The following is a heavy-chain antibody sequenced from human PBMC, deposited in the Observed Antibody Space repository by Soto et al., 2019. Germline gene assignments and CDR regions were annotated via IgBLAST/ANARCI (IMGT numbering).Heavy chain of an antibody. CDR2: IYYSGST. CDR1: GGSISSGGYY. J-gene: IGHJ5*02. Sequence: PSETLSLTCTVSGGSISSGGYYWSWIRQHPGKGLEWIGYIYYSGSTYYNPSLKSRVTISVDTSKNQFSLKLSSVTAADTAVYYCARDRGSIAAAGLNWFDPWGQGTLVTVSS. D-gene: IGHD6-13*01. V-gene: IGHV4-31*03. CDR3: ARDRGSIAAAGLNWFDP.